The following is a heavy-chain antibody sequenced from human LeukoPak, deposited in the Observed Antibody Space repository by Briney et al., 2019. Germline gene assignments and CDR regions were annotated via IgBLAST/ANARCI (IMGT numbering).Heavy chain of an antibody. CDR3: ARDGRPSTPNWFDP. V-gene: IGHV3-33*08. Sequence: PGGFLRLSCAASGFTFSSYGMHWVRQAPGKGLEWVAVIWYDGSNKYYADSVKGRFTISRDNSKNTLYLQMNSLRAEDTAVYYCARDGRPSTPNWFDPWGQGTLVTVSS. CDR2: IWYDGSNK. CDR1: GFTFSSYG. J-gene: IGHJ5*02.